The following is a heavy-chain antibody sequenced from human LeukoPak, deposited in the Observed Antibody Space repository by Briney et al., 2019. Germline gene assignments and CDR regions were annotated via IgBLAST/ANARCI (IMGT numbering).Heavy chain of an antibody. Sequence: PGGSLRLSCAASGFTFSNYNMNWVRQAPGKGLEWVSYISRTSTYIYYADSVKGRFTISRDNAKNSLHLQMNSLRVEDTAVYYCARDVVIEMGTAAEDFRGQGTLVTVSS. CDR1: GFTFSNYN. V-gene: IGHV3-21*01. CDR2: ISRTSTYI. D-gene: IGHD5-24*01. CDR3: ARDVVIEMGTAAEDF. J-gene: IGHJ4*02.